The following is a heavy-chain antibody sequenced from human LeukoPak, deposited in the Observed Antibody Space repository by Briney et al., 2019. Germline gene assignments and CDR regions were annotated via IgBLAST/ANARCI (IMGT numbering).Heavy chain of an antibody. CDR3: ARDPVKIAARPPDY. V-gene: IGHV1-2*02. D-gene: IGHD6-6*01. CDR1: GYTFTGYY. Sequence: ASVKVSCKVSGYTFTGYYMHWVRQAPGQGLEWMGWINPNSGGTNYAQKFQGRVTMTRDTSISTAYMELSRLRSDDTAVYYCARDPVKIAARPPDYWGQGTLVTVSS. CDR2: INPNSGGT. J-gene: IGHJ4*02.